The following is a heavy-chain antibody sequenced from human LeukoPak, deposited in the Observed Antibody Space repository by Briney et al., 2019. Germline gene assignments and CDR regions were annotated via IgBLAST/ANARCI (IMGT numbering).Heavy chain of an antibody. CDR3: ARDLGESLYYFDY. D-gene: IGHD3-16*01. Sequence: PGGSLRLFCGASGFTFSSYSMNWVRQAPGEGLEWVSSISSSSSYIYYADSVKGRFTISRDNAKNSLYLQMNSLRAEDTAVYYCARDLGESLYYFDYWGQGTLVTVSS. J-gene: IGHJ4*02. CDR2: ISSSSSYI. V-gene: IGHV3-21*01. CDR1: GFTFSSYS.